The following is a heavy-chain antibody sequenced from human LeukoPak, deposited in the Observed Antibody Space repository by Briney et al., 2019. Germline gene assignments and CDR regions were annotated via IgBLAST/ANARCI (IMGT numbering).Heavy chain of an antibody. CDR3: ARGPGYSSSWYSYSYYYYGMDV. J-gene: IGHJ6*02. V-gene: IGHV3-48*01. CDR2: ISSTSSTI. Sequence: PGGSLRLSCAASGFTFSSYNMNWVRQTPGKGLEWVSYISSTSSTIYYADSVKGRFTISRDNAKNSLYLQMNSLRAEDTAVYYCARGPGYSSSWYSYSYYYYGMDVWGQGTTVTVSS. CDR1: GFTFSSYN. D-gene: IGHD6-13*01.